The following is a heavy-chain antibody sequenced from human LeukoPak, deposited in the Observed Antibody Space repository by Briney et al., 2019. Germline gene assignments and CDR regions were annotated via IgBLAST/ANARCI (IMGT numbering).Heavy chain of an antibody. J-gene: IGHJ6*03. V-gene: IGHV3-33*03. CDR1: GVTLCLLV. CDR3: AKDYWGTFGDPSPEDYYYMEV. Sequence: GGSLRHSRALSGVTLCLLVMHDARDARGRGREGGAVKWYGGSKKYYGDSMKSRFTISRDNSKKMVYLQMDSLTTEDTGLYVCAKDYWGTFGDPSPEDYYYMEVGGKGTTVTVSS. CDR2: KWYGGSKK. D-gene: IGHD3-10*01.